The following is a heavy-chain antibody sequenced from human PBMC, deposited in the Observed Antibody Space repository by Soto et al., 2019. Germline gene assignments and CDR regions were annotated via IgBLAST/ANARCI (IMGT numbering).Heavy chain of an antibody. V-gene: IGHV4-39*01. Sequence: QLQLQESGPGLVKPSETLSLTCTVSGGSISSSSYYWGWIRQPPGKGLEWIGSIYYSGSTYYNPSHKCRVSLPVDTPKHQFSLKLAAETATDTAVYVCACQGFGDPGVFDPWGQGTLVTVSS. CDR2: IYYSGST. CDR3: ACQGFGDPGVFDP. J-gene: IGHJ5*02. D-gene: IGHD3-10*01. CDR1: GGSISSSSYY.